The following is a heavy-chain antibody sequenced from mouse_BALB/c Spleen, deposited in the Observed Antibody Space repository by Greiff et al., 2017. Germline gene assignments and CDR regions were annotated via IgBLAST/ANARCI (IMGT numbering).Heavy chain of an antibody. CDR1: GFSLTSYG. V-gene: IGHV2-9*02. CDR2: IWAGGST. D-gene: IGHD1-1*01. J-gene: IGHJ2*01. CDR3: ARGSLFITTAGYFDY. Sequence: VQLQESGPGLVAPSQSLSITCTVSGFSLTSYGVHWVRQPPGKGLEWLGVIWAGGSTNYNSALMSRLSISKDNSKSQVFLKMNSLQTDDTAMYYCARGSLFITTAGYFDYWGQGTTLTVSS.